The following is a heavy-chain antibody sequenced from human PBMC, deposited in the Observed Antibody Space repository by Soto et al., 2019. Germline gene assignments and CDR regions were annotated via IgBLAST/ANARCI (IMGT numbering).Heavy chain of an antibody. CDR3: AKEVSLGSTVDLGY. CDR2: ISGSGGST. D-gene: IGHD7-27*01. CDR1: GFTFSIFA. V-gene: IGHV3-23*01. J-gene: IGHJ4*02. Sequence: GSLRLSCAASGFTFSIFAMSWVRQSPGKGLEWVSTISGSGGSTYYADAVKGRFTISRDNSMGTLYLQMKSLRVEDTAIYYCAKEVSLGSTVDLGYWGQGALVTVSS.